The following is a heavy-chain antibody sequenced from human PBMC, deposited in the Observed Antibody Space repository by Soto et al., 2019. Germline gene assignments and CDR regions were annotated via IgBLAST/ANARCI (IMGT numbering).Heavy chain of an antibody. D-gene: IGHD1-26*01. CDR3: TRTNIVGTTTDAFDI. Sequence: QVQLVQSGAEVKKPGASVKVSCRASGYIFTNYGISWVRQAPGQGLEWMGWISPYNGHTKYAQKLQGRVTMTTDTFASTVYMERRSLRSDDAAMYYCTRTNIVGTTTDAFDIWGHGTMLTVSA. J-gene: IGHJ3*02. CDR2: ISPYNGHT. V-gene: IGHV1-18*01. CDR1: GYIFTNYG.